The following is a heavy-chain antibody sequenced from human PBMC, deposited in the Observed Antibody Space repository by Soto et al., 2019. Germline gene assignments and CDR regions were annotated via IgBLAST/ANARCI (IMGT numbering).Heavy chain of an antibody. CDR3: ARGRGYCSGGSCYGGWYYYYGMDV. V-gene: IGHV4-39*07. CDR2: INHSGST. Sequence: PSETLSLTCTVSGDSISSGGYYWSWIRQPPGRGLEWIGEINHSGSTNYNPSLKSRVTISVDTSKNQFSLKLSSVTAADTAVYYCARGRGYCSGGSCYGGWYYYYGMDVWGQGTTVTVSS. D-gene: IGHD2-15*01. CDR1: GDSISSGGYY. J-gene: IGHJ6*02.